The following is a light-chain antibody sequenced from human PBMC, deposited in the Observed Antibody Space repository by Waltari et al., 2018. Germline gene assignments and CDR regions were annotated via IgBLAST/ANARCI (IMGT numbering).Light chain of an antibody. CDR2: SNS. V-gene: IGLV1-44*01. Sequence: QSALTQPPSASATPGQRVIISCSGSSSHSGSNALSWYRQFPGTAPRLLIYSNSEPTSGVPDRFSCSKSGTSASLTISGLQSDDAADYYCATWDDRQTGYVVFGGGTKLTVL. CDR1: SSHSGSNA. J-gene: IGLJ2*01. CDR3: ATWDDRQTGYVV.